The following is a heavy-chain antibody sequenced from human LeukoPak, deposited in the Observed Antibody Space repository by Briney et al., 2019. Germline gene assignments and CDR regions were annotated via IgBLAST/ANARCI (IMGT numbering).Heavy chain of an antibody. CDR3: ARDIGYCSGGSCYSLALDY. CDR2: ISSSSYI. CDR1: GFTFSSYS. Sequence: GGSLRLSCAASGFTFSSYSMNWVRQAPGKGLEWVSSISSSSYIYYADSVKGRFTISRDNAKNSLYLQMNSLRAEDTAVYYCARDIGYCSGGSCYSLALDYWGQGTLVTVSS. J-gene: IGHJ4*02. V-gene: IGHV3-21*01. D-gene: IGHD2-15*01.